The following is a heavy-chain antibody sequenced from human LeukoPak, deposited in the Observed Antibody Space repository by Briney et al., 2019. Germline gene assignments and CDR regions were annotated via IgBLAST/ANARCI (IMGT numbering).Heavy chain of an antibody. CDR3: ARDGANFWSAFDI. J-gene: IGHJ3*02. D-gene: IGHD3-3*01. CDR1: GGSISSGGYY. Sequence: SETLSLTCTVSGGSISSGGYYWSWIRQHPGKGLERIGYIYYSGSTYYNPSLKSRVTISVDTSKNQFSLKLSSVTAADTAVYYCARDGANFWSAFDIWGQGTMVTVSS. CDR2: IYYSGST. V-gene: IGHV4-31*03.